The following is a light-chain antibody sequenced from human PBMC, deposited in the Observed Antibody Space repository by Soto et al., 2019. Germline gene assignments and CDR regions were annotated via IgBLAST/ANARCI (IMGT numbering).Light chain of an antibody. CDR1: SSDVGGYNY. J-gene: IGLJ1*01. CDR3: SLHTSYNTRV. V-gene: IGLV2-14*01. CDR2: EVS. Sequence: QSALTQPASVSGSPGQSIAISCTGTSSDVGGYNYVSWYQQHPGKAPKLMIHEVSNRPSGVSDRFSGSKSGNTASLTISGLQADDEADYYCSLHTSYNTRVFGTGTKLTVL.